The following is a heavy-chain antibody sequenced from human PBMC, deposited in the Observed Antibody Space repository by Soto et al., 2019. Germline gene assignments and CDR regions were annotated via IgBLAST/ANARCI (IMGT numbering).Heavy chain of an antibody. Sequence: SETLSLTCTVSGGSISSCYWSWIRQPPGKGLEWIGEINYSGSTNYNPSLKSRVTISVDTSKNQFSLKLTSVTAADTAVYYCARDKITGLFDYWGQGTLVTVSS. D-gene: IGHD2-8*02. J-gene: IGHJ4*02. CDR3: ARDKITGLFDY. CDR2: INYSGST. CDR1: GGSISSCY. V-gene: IGHV4-59*12.